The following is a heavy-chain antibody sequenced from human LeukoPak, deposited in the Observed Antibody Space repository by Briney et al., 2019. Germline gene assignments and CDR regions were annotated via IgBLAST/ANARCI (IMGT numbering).Heavy chain of an antibody. Sequence: ASVKVSCNASGFTFTSYDINWVRQAPGQGLEWMGWMNPNSGNTRYAQKVQGRITMTRDTAISTAYMELNRLALDDTAVYYCARVVYSHGYCDRVTCPNWFDPWGQGTLVTVSS. D-gene: IGHD2-2*03. J-gene: IGHJ5*02. CDR3: ARVVYSHGYCDRVTCPNWFDP. CDR2: MNPNSGNT. CDR1: GFTFTSYD. V-gene: IGHV1-8*01.